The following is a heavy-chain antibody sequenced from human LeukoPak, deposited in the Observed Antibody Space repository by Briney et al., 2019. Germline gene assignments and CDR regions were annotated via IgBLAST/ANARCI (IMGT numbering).Heavy chain of an antibody. Sequence: PSETLSLTCTVSGASITSNYWSWTRQPAGKGLEWIGRIYSAESSIYNPSLKSRVTISVDTSKNQFSLKLSSVTAADTAVYYCARGNYYGSGSYYPWGQGTLVTVSS. CDR1: GASITSNY. CDR3: ARGNYYGSGSYYP. V-gene: IGHV4-4*07. D-gene: IGHD3-10*01. CDR2: IYSAESS. J-gene: IGHJ5*02.